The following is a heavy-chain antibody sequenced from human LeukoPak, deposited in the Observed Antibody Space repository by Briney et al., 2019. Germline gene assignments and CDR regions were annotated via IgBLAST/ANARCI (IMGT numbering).Heavy chain of an antibody. V-gene: IGHV4-59*01. CDR2: IYYSGST. CDR1: GFTFSSYA. Sequence: PGGSLRLSCAASGFTFSSYAMSWIRQPPGKGLEWIGYIYYSGSTNYNPSLKSRVTISVDTSKNQFSLKLSSVTAADTAVYYCARDSSSGWPLDYYYGMDVWGQGTTVTVSS. J-gene: IGHJ6*02. D-gene: IGHD6-19*01. CDR3: ARDSSSGWPLDYYYGMDV.